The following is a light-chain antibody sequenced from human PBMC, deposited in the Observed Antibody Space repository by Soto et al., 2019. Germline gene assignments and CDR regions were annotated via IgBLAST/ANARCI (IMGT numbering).Light chain of an antibody. CDR2: RNN. CDR3: ASWDDSLSEWV. CDR1: SSNIGSNY. Sequence: QTVVTQPPSASGTPGQRVTISCSGSSSNIGSNYVYWYQQLPGTAPKLLIYRNNQRPSGVPDRFSGSKSGTSASLAIGGLRSEDEADYYCASWDDSLSEWVFGGGTQLTVL. V-gene: IGLV1-47*01. J-gene: IGLJ7*01.